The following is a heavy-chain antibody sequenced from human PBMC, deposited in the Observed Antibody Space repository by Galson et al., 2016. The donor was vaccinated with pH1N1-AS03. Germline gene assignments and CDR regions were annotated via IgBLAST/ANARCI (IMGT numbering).Heavy chain of an antibody. D-gene: IGHD2-15*01. J-gene: IGHJ6*02. CDR1: GFIFDNYA. Sequence: LRLSCAASGFIFDNYAMHWVRQAPGKGLEWVSGISWKSGYIAYADSVKGRFTISRDNAKNALHLQMNSLRPEDTGLYYCAKDSGRLTHYYYGMDVWGQGTTVTASS. CDR2: ISWKSGYI. V-gene: IGHV3-9*01. CDR3: AKDSGRLTHYYYGMDV.